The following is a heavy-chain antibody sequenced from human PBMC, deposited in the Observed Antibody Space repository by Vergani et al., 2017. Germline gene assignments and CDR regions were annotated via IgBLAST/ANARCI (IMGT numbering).Heavy chain of an antibody. Sequence: QVQLVQSGAEVKKPGSSVKVSCKASGGPFSSYAISWVRQAPGQGLEWMGRIIPIFGTANYAQKFQGRVTITADESKSTAYMELSSLRSEDTAVYYCARAAYGHLLATVSYFDYWGQGTLVTVSS. CDR1: GGPFSSYA. J-gene: IGHJ4*02. CDR2: IIPIFGTA. CDR3: ARAAYGHLLATVSYFDY. D-gene: IGHD4-17*01. V-gene: IGHV1-69*13.